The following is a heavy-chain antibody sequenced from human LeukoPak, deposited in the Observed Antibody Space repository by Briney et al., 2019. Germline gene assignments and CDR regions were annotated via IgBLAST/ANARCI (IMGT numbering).Heavy chain of an antibody. CDR1: GYTFTSYY. Sequence: APVKVSCKASGYTFTSYYMHWVRQAPGQGLEWMGIINPSGGSTSYAQKFQGRVTMTRDTSTSTVYMELSSLRSEDTAVYYCARRADYYDSSGYGSVDYWGQGTLVTVSS. CDR3: ARRADYYDSSGYGSVDY. V-gene: IGHV1-46*01. D-gene: IGHD3-22*01. CDR2: INPSGGST. J-gene: IGHJ4*02.